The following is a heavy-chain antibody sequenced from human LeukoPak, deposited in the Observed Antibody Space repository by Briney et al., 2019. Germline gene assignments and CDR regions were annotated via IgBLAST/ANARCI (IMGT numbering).Heavy chain of an antibody. J-gene: IGHJ6*02. Sequence: GGSLRLSCAASGFSFSTYWMHWVRQAPGKGLVWVSRISSDGSSTTYADSVKGRFTISRDNSRSILYLQMHSLRAEDTATYYCAKGTIVDRLVFGFDVWGQGTTVTVS. D-gene: IGHD1-14*01. CDR2: ISSDGSST. CDR3: AKGTIVDRLVFGFDV. CDR1: GFSFSTYW. V-gene: IGHV3-74*01.